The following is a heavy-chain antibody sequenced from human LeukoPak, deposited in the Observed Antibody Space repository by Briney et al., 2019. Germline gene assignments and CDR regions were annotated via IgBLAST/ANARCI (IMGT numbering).Heavy chain of an antibody. CDR3: AKDPYYGSGSYRSSLIDY. CDR2: ISGSGGST. CDR1: GFTFSSYA. J-gene: IGHJ4*02. D-gene: IGHD3-10*01. V-gene: IGHV3-23*01. Sequence: PGGSLRLSCAASGFTFSSYAMSWVRQAPGKGLEWVSAISGSGGSTYYADSVKGRFTISRDNSKNTLYLQMNSLRAEDTAVYYCAKDPYYGSGSYRSSLIDYWGQGTLVTVSS.